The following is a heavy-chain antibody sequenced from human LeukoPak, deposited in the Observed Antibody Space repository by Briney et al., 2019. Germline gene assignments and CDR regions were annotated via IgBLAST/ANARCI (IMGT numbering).Heavy chain of an antibody. Sequence: PGGSLRLSCAASGFTFSSYRMNWVRQAPGKGLEWVASINSSSHYIYYADSVKGRFTISRDNAKNSLYLQMNSLRAEDTAVYYCAKVAYDFVWGTYRPPFDYWGQGTLVTVSS. V-gene: IGHV3-21*01. CDR3: AKVAYDFVWGTYRPPFDY. J-gene: IGHJ4*02. D-gene: IGHD3-16*02. CDR2: INSSSHYI. CDR1: GFTFSSYR.